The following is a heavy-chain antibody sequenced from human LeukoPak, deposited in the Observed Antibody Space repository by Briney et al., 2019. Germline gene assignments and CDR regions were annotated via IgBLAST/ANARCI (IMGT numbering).Heavy chain of an antibody. V-gene: IGHV4-39*01. CDR1: GGSISSSSYY. CDR3: ARGPTYSNYEDDAFDI. Sequence: SETLSLTCTVSGGSISSSSYYWGWIRQPPGTGLEWIGSIYYSGSTYYNPSLKSQVTISVDTSKNQFSVKLSSVTAADTAVYYCARGPTYSNYEDDAFDIWGQGTMVTVSS. J-gene: IGHJ3*02. D-gene: IGHD4-11*01. CDR2: IYYSGST.